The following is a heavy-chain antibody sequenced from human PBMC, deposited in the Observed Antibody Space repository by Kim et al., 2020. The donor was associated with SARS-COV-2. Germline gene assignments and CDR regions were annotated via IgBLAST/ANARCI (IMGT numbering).Heavy chain of an antibody. V-gene: IGHV3-21*01. Sequence: GGSLRLSCAASGFTFSNYNMNWVRQAPGKGLEWVSSISSGGNYIDYADSVKGRFTISRDNAKNSLYLQMNSLRAEDTAVYYCARESPSLDNWGLGTLVTVSS. J-gene: IGHJ4*02. CDR3: ARESPSLDN. CDR2: ISSGGNYI. CDR1: GFTFSNYN.